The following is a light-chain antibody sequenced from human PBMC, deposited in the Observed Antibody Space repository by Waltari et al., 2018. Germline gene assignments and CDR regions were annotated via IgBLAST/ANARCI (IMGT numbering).Light chain of an antibody. V-gene: IGKV3-11*01. CDR1: QNINNF. J-gene: IGKJ4*01. CDR3: QQRTKWPLT. CDR2: ATS. Sequence: DIVLTQSPATLSLPPGERATLSCRASQNINNFLAWYQQKPGQAPRLLIYATSNRATGIPARFSGSGSGTDFTLTISSLEPEDFAVYYCQQRTKWPLTFGGGTKVEIK.